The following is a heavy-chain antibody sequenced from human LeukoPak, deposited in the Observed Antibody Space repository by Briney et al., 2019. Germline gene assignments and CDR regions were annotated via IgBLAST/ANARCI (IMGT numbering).Heavy chain of an antibody. CDR2: IKEDGSEK. CDR3: AKGGGSSGRSYYVDY. V-gene: IGHV3-7*01. J-gene: IGHJ4*02. D-gene: IGHD6-19*01. Sequence: TGGSLRLSCAASGFTFSNYWMSWVRQAPGEGLEWEANIKEDGSEKFHVGSVRGRFIISRDNAKNSLYLQMNSLRAEDTAVYYCAKGGGSSGRSYYVDYWGQGTLVTVSS. CDR1: GFTFSNYW.